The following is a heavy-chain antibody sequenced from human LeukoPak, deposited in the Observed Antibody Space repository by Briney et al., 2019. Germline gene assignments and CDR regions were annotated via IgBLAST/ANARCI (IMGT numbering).Heavy chain of an antibody. CDR1: GFTFSSYE. V-gene: IGHV3-48*03. J-gene: IGHJ3*02. CDR3: ARENAVVVVTAADAFDI. Sequence: GGSLRLSCAASGFTFSSYEMNWVRQAPGKGLEWASYISSSGSTIYYADSVKGRFTISRDNAKNSLYLQMNSLRAEDTAVYYCARENAVVVVTAADAFDIWGQGTMVTVSS. CDR2: ISSSGSTI. D-gene: IGHD2-21*02.